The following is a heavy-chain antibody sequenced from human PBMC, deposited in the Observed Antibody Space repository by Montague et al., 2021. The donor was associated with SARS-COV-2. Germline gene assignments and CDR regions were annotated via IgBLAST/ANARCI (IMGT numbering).Heavy chain of an antibody. V-gene: IGHV4-39*01. D-gene: IGHD1-1*01. CDR2: IYYSGTT. Sequence: SETLSLTCTVSGGSISSSSYYWGWIRQPPGKGPEWIGSIYYSGTTFYNPSLRSRVTMSVDTSKNQFSLRLSSVTAADAAVFYCAVDDAGDWYFDLWGRGTLVTVSS. J-gene: IGHJ2*01. CDR1: GGSISSSSYY. CDR3: AVDDAGDWYFDL.